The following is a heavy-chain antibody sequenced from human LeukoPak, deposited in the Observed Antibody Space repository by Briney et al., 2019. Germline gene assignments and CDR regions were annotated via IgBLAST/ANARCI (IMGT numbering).Heavy chain of an antibody. D-gene: IGHD1-26*01. V-gene: IGHV3-74*01. CDR2: INSDETTT. Sequence: CVSRINSDETTTTSAYSVKGRFTISRDNAKNTLYLQMNSLRAEDTAVYSCARVKGELNFDYWGQGTLVTVSS. CDR3: ARVKGELNFDY. J-gene: IGHJ4*02.